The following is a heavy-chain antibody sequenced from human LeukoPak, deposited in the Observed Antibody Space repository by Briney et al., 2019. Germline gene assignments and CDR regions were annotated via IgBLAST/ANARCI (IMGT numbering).Heavy chain of an antibody. J-gene: IGHJ4*02. Sequence: PGGSLRLSCAASGFTFSSCGMHWVRQAPGKGLEWVAIVWYDGSNKYYADSVKGRFTISRDNSKNTMYLQMNSLRAEDTAVYYCARDPTDTVMVTVDYWGQGTLVTVSS. CDR1: GFTFSSCG. D-gene: IGHD5-18*01. CDR2: VWYDGSNK. CDR3: ARDPTDTVMVTVDY. V-gene: IGHV3-33*01.